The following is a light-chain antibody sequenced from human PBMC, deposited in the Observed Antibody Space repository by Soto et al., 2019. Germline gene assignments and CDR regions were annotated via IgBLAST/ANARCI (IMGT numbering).Light chain of an antibody. CDR1: SSDVGGYDY. CDR3: SSYTTTTWV. Sequence: QSALTQPASVSGSPGQPITISCTGTSSDVGGYDYVSWYQQHPGKAPKLMIYEVRNRPSGVSHRFSGSKSGNTATLIISGLQAEDEADYYCSSYTTTTWVFGAGTKLTVL. J-gene: IGLJ3*02. CDR2: EVR. V-gene: IGLV2-14*01.